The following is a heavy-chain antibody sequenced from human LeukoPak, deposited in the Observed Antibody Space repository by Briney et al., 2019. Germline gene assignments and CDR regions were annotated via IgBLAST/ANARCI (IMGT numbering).Heavy chain of an antibody. CDR3: AKDSEQWLVPGFDY. V-gene: IGHV3-23*01. Sequence: GGSLRLSCAASGFTFSSYAMSWVRQAPGKGLEWVSAISGSGGSTYYADSVKGRFTISRDTSKNTLYLQMNSLRAEDTAVYYCAKDSEQWLVPGFDYWGQGTLVTVSS. D-gene: IGHD6-19*01. CDR1: GFTFSSYA. CDR2: ISGSGGST. J-gene: IGHJ4*02.